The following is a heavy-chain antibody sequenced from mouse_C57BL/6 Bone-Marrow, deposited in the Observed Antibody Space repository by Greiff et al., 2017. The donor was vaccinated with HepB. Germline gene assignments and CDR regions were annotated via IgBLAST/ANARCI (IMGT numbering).Heavy chain of an antibody. J-gene: IGHJ2*01. Sequence: EVKVVESGGGLVQPGGSLKLSCAASGFTFSDYYMYWVRQTPEKRLEWVAYISNGGGSTYYPDTVKGRFTISRDNAKNTLYLQMSRLKSEDTAMYYCARDSSGYFDYWGQGTTLTVSS. CDR3: ARDSSGYFDY. D-gene: IGHD3-2*02. CDR1: GFTFSDYY. CDR2: ISNGGGST. V-gene: IGHV5-12*01.